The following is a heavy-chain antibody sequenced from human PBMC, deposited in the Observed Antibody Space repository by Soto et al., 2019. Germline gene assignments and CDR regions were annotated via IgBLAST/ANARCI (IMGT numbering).Heavy chain of an antibody. J-gene: IGHJ6*02. CDR3: VDSYFYYYFAMDV. V-gene: IGHV4-39*01. CDR2: IYYSGST. Sequence: PSETLSLTCTVSGASISSTSYYWGWIRQPPGKGLEWIGTIYYSGSTYYNPTLKSRVTISADTSKNQLSLRLTSVTAADTAVYLCVDSYFYYYFAMDVWGQGTTVTVSS. CDR1: GASISSTSYY. D-gene: IGHD4-4*01.